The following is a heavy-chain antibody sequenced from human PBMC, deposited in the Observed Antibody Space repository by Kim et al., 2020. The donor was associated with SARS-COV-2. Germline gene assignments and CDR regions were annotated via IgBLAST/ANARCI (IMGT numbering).Heavy chain of an antibody. V-gene: IGHV3-23*01. D-gene: IGHD3-3*01. J-gene: IGHJ4*02. CDR2: ISPTGDST. CDR1: EFTFRKYA. Sequence: GGSLRLSCAASEFTFRKYAMFWVRQAPGKGLEWVSSISPTGDSTYYLDSVKGRFSISRDNSKNTLVLQMNSLRVEDTATYYCGKTENSYYTNWGLGTLVTVSS. CDR3: GKTENSYYTN.